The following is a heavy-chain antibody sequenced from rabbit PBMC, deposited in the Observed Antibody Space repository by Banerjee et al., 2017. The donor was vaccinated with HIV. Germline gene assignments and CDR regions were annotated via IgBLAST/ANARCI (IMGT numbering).Heavy chain of an antibody. CDR3: ARDLAGVIGWNFGL. CDR1: GFSFSSANW. Sequence: QEQLEESGGGLVKPGASLTLTCTASGFSFSSANWIYWVRQAPGKGLEWIGTIYAGRGTTYYASWVNGRFTISKASWTTVTLQMTSLTAADTASYFCARDLAGVIGWNFGLWGPGTLVTVS. D-gene: IGHD4-1*01. J-gene: IGHJ6*01. CDR2: IYAGRGTT. V-gene: IGHV1S45*01.